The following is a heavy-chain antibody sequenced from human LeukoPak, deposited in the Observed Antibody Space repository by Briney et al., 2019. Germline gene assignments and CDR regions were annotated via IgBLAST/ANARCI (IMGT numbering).Heavy chain of an antibody. Sequence: GGSLRLSCAASGFTFSSYSMNWVRQAPEKGLEWVSSISSSSSYIYYADSVKGRFTISRDNAKNSLYLQMNSLRAEDTAVYYCARDPHYYDSGGYYYDFDYWGQGTLVTVSS. CDR1: GFTFSSYS. D-gene: IGHD3-22*01. CDR2: ISSSSSYI. CDR3: ARDPHYYDSGGYYYDFDY. J-gene: IGHJ4*02. V-gene: IGHV3-21*01.